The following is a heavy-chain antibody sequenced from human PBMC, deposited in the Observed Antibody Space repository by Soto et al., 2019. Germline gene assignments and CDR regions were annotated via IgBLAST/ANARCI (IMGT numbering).Heavy chain of an antibody. D-gene: IGHD3-9*01. Sequence: GGSLRLSCAASGFTFSSYGMHWVRQAPGKGLEWVAVISYDGSNKYYADSVKGRFTISRDNSKNTLYLQMNSLRAEDTAVYYCAKVRGGYDILTGQLVRPAYYFDYWGQGTLVTVSS. J-gene: IGHJ4*02. CDR2: ISYDGSNK. V-gene: IGHV3-30*18. CDR3: AKVRGGYDILTGQLVRPAYYFDY. CDR1: GFTFSSYG.